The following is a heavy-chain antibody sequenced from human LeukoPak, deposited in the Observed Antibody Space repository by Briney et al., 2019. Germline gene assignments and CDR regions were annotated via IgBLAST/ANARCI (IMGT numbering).Heavy chain of an antibody. J-gene: IGHJ4*02. CDR1: GFTFSSYA. D-gene: IGHD3-22*01. CDR2: ISGSGGST. Sequence: GGSLRLSCAASGFTFSSYAMSWVRQAPGKGLEWVSAISGSGGSTYYADSVKGRFTISRDNSKNTLYLQMNSLRAEDTAVYYCAKTFFNYYDSSGYYDYWGQGTLVTVSS. CDR3: AKTFFNYYDSSGYYDY. V-gene: IGHV3-23*01.